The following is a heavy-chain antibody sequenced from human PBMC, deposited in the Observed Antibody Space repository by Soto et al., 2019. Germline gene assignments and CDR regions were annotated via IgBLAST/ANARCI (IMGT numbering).Heavy chain of an antibody. CDR3: ARSWYDDSSGYGAFDI. V-gene: IGHV1-69*02. J-gene: IGHJ3*02. CDR1: GGTFSSYT. D-gene: IGHD3-22*01. Sequence: GASVKVSCKASGGTFSSYTISWVRQAPGQGLEWMGRIIPILGIANYAQKFQGRVTITADKSTSTAYMELSSLRSEDTAVYYCARSWYDDSSGYGAFDIWGQGTMVTVSS. CDR2: IIPILGIA.